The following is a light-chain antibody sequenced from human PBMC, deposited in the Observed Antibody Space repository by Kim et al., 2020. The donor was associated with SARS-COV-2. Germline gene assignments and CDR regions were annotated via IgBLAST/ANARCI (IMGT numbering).Light chain of an antibody. CDR1: SSDVGGYKY. CDR2: EVS. Sequence: QSITISCTGTSSDVGGYKYVSWYQQHPGKAPNLGIYEVSNRPSGVSNRFSGSKSGNTASLTISGLQAEDEADYYCSSYIRGSTNYVFGTGTKVTVL. V-gene: IGLV2-14*01. CDR3: SSYIRGSTNYV. J-gene: IGLJ1*01.